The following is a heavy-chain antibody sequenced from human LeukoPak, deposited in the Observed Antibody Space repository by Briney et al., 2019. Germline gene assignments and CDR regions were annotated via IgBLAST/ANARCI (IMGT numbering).Heavy chain of an antibody. CDR3: AKGGGSIGRSYYFDY. J-gene: IGHJ4*02. CDR1: GYTFTSYY. Sequence: ASVKVSCKASGYTFTSYYMHWVRQAPGQGLEWMGIINPSGGSTSYAQKFQGRVTMTRDTSTSTVYMELSSLRSEDTAVYYCAKGGGSIGRSYYFDYWGQGTLVTVSS. V-gene: IGHV1-46*01. D-gene: IGHD2-15*01. CDR2: INPSGGST.